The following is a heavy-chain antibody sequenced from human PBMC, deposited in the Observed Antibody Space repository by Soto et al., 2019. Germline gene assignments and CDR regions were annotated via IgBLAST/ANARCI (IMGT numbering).Heavy chain of an antibody. CDR1: GFTFSSYA. CDR2: ISGSGGST. CDR3: ARSFDSAAEFDP. Sequence: PGGSLRLSCAASGFTFSSYAMSWVRQAPGKGLEWVSAISGSGGSTYYADSVKGRFTISRDNSKNTLYLQMNSLTFDDRALYYCARSFDSAAEFDPWGQGTLVTVSS. V-gene: IGHV3-23*01. J-gene: IGHJ5*02. D-gene: IGHD1-26*01.